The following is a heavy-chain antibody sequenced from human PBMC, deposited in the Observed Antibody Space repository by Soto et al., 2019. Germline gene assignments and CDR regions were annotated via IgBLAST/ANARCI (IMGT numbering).Heavy chain of an antibody. J-gene: IGHJ4*02. V-gene: IGHV3-23*01. CDR2: ITASGSAT. Sequence: DVQVLESGGALVQPGGSLRLSCAASGFTFRKHAMTWVRQAPGQGLEYVSSITASGSATFYAASVRGRFAISRDNAKSTLYLQMSSLRAEDTALYYCAKDVAGRGIDSWGQGTLVTVSS. CDR3: AKDVAGRGIDS. CDR1: GFTFRKHA. D-gene: IGHD3-10*01.